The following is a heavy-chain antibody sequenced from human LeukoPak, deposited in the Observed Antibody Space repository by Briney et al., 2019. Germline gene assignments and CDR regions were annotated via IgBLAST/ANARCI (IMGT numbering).Heavy chain of an antibody. V-gene: IGHV3-7*03. CDR2: IKQDGSEK. CDR1: GFTFSSYW. Sequence: GGSLRLSCAASGFTFSSYWMSWVRQAPGKGLEWVANIKQDGSEKYYVDSVKGRFTISRDNSKNTLYLQMNSLRAEDTAVYYCAKDALAARQGGYFDYWGQGTLVTVSS. D-gene: IGHD6-6*01. J-gene: IGHJ4*02. CDR3: AKDALAARQGGYFDY.